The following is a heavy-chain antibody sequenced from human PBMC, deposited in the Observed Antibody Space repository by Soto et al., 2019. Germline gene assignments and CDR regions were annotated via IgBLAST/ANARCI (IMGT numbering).Heavy chain of an antibody. CDR2: IKQDGSQQ. CDR1: GFTFSNYW. D-gene: IGHD1-1*01. V-gene: IGHV3-7*01. Sequence: EVQLVESGGGLVQPGGSLRLSCAASGFTFSNYWMNWVRQAPGKGLEWVANIKQDGSQQYFLDSVKGRFTVYRDNARNSLYLQMNSLRVDDTAVYYCGGGTAFDFWGQGALVSVSS. J-gene: IGHJ4*02. CDR3: GGGTAFDF.